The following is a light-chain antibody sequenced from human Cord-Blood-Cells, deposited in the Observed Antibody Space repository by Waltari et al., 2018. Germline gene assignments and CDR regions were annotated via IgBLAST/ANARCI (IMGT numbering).Light chain of an antibody. CDR3: QQYDNLPIT. J-gene: IGKJ5*01. V-gene: IGKV1-33*01. CDR1: QDISNY. CDR2: DAS. Sequence: DIQMTQSPSSLSASVGDRVTITCPASQDISNYFNWYQQKPGKAPKLLIYDASNLETGVPSRFSGSGSGTDFTFTISSLQPEDIATYYCQQYDNLPITFGQGTRLEIK.